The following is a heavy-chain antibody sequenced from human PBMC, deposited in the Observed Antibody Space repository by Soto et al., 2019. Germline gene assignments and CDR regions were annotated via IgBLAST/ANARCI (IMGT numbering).Heavy chain of an antibody. CDR2: IYYSGST. V-gene: IGHV4-31*03. J-gene: IGHJ4*02. D-gene: IGHD4-17*01. Sequence: TSETLSLTCTVSGGSISNGGYYWSWIRQHPGKGLEWIGYIYYSGSTYYNPSLKSRVTISVDTSKNQFSLKLSSVTAADTAVYYCARQPCDYGDCYWGQGTLVTVSS. CDR1: GGSISNGGYY. CDR3: ARQPCDYGDCY.